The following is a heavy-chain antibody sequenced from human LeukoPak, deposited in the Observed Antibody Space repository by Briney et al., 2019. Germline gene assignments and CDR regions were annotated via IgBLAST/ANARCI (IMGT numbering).Heavy chain of an antibody. CDR2: ISYSGST. CDR3: ARHQEMATILSWFDP. J-gene: IGHJ5*02. D-gene: IGHD5-24*01. CDR1: GGSISSYC. V-gene: IGHV4-59*08. Sequence: SETLSLTCTVSGGSISSYCWSWMRQPPGKGLEWIGYISYSGSTKYNPSLKSRVTISVDTSKNHISLKVASVTAADTAVYYCARHQEMATILSWFDPWGQGTLVTVSS.